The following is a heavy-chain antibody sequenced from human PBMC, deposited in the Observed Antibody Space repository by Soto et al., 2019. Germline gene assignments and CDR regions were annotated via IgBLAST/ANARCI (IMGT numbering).Heavy chain of an antibody. CDR3: ASSGIYYDFWSGYAH. D-gene: IGHD3-3*01. CDR2: IYYSGST. CDR1: GGSISSYS. Sequence: SETLSLTCTVSGGSISSYSWRWIRQPPGKGLEWIGYIYYSGSTNYNPSLKSRFTISVDTSKNQFSLKLSSVTAADTAVYYCASSGIYYDFWSGYAHWGQGTLVTVSS. V-gene: IGHV4-59*01. J-gene: IGHJ4*02.